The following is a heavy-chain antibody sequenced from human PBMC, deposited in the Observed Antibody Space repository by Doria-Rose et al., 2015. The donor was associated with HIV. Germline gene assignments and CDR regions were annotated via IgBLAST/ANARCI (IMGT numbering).Heavy chain of an antibody. CDR1: GVSLSSPGMG. CDR3: ARIKSSRWYHKYYFDF. CDR2: IFSDDER. V-gene: IGHV2-26*01. Sequence: SGPVLVKPTETLTLNCTVSGVSLSSPGMGVSWIRQPPGTALEWLANIFSDDERSYKTSLKSRLIISRGTSKSQVVLTMTDMDPVDTATYYCARIKSSRWYHKYYFDFWGQGTLVIVSA. J-gene: IGHJ4*02. D-gene: IGHD6-13*01.